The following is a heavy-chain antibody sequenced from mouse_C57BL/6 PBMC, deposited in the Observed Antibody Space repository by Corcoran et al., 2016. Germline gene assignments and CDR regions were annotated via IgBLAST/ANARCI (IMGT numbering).Heavy chain of an antibody. D-gene: IGHD2-12*01. J-gene: IGHJ4*01. Sequence: EVQLQQSGPELVKPGASVKIPCKASGYTFTDYNMDWVKQSHGKSLEWIGDINPNNGGTIYNQKFKGKATLTVDKSSSTAYMELRSLTSEDTAVYYCARGSFYSKQYYYAMDYWGQGTSVTVSS. CDR3: ARGSFYSKQYYYAMDY. V-gene: IGHV1-18*01. CDR1: GYTFTDYN. CDR2: INPNNGGT.